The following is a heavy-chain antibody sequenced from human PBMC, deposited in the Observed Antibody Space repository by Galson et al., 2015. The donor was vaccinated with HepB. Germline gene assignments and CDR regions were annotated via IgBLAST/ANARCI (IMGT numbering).Heavy chain of an antibody. D-gene: IGHD2-2*01. CDR1: GFTFDDYA. J-gene: IGHJ4*02. CDR2: ITWNSVNV. V-gene: IGHV3-9*01. Sequence: SLRLSCAVSGFTFDDYAFHLVRQPPGKGLEWVSGITWNSVNVGYAASVKGRFTISRDSAKNSLCLEMNSLRTEDTAFYFCTRDWSARGIVVVPAAFGYWGQGTLVTVSS. CDR3: TRDWSARGIVVVPAAFGY.